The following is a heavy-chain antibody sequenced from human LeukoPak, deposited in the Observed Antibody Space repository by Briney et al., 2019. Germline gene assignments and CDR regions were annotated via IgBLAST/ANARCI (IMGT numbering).Heavy chain of an antibody. CDR1: GYTFTGYY. CDR3: ASLGATTIHYYGMDV. J-gene: IGHJ6*02. CDR2: INPNSGGT. Sequence: ASVKVSCKASGYTFTGYYMHWVRQAPGQGLEWMGWINPNSGGTNYAQKFQGSVTMTRDTSITTAYMELSSLRSDDTAAYYCASLGATTIHYYGMDVWGQGTTVTVSS. D-gene: IGHD1-26*01. V-gene: IGHV1-2*02.